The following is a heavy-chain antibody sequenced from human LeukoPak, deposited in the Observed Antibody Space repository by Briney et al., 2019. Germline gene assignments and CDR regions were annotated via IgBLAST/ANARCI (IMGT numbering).Heavy chain of an antibody. CDR1: GGSFSGYY. CDR3: ARDYYDSSGYYYVPGDAFDI. Sequence: MPSETLSLTCAVYGGSFSGYYWSWIRQPPGKGLEWIGEINHSGSTNYNPSLKSRVTISVDTSKNQFSLKLSSVSAADTAVYYCARDYYDSSGYYYVPGDAFDIWGRGTKVTVSS. J-gene: IGHJ3*02. D-gene: IGHD3-22*01. V-gene: IGHV4-34*01. CDR2: INHSGST.